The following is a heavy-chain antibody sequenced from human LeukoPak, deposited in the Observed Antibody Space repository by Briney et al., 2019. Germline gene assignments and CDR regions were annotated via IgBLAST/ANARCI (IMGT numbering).Heavy chain of an antibody. J-gene: IGHJ4*02. D-gene: IGHD6-13*01. CDR3: AKDRRLSAVGSFDN. Sequence: ASVKVSCKASGYTVTDYYIHWVRQAPRQGLEWMGWINPTSGYTNYAPKFQGRVSVTMDTSISTAYMELTNLTPDDTAVYYCAKDRRLSAVGSFDNWGQGTLVTVSS. V-gene: IGHV1-2*02. CDR1: GYTVTDYY. CDR2: INPTSGYT.